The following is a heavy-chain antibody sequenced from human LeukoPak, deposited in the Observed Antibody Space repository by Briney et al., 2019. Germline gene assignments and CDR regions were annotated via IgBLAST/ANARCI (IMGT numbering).Heavy chain of an antibody. CDR1: GGSISSYY. CDR3: ARQSGLWSGYYLFDY. J-gene: IGHJ4*02. V-gene: IGHV4-39*01. Sequence: SETLSLTCTVSGGSISSYYWSWIRQPPGKGLEWIGSIYYSGSTYYNPSLKSRVTISVDTSKNQFSLKLSSVTAADTAVYYCARQSGLWSGYYLFDYWGQGTLVTVSS. CDR2: IYYSGST. D-gene: IGHD3-3*01.